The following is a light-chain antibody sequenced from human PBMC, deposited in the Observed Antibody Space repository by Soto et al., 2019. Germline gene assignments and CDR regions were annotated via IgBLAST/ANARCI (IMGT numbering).Light chain of an antibody. CDR2: EVT. V-gene: IGLV2-8*01. J-gene: IGLJ3*02. CDR3: SSYAGRDIWV. CDR1: SVDINY. Sequence: QSALTQPPSASGSRGQSVTISCTGTSVDINYVSWFQQHPRQAPKLIICEVTKRPSGVPDRFSGSKSGNTASLTVSGLQDDDEADYYCSSYAGRDIWVFGGGTKLTVL.